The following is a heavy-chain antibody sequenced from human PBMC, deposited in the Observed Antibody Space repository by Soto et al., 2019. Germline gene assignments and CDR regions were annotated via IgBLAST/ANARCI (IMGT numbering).Heavy chain of an antibody. V-gene: IGHV4-59*01. CDR1: GGSISSYY. D-gene: IGHD3-10*01. CDR2: IYYSGST. CDR3: ARSMVRGVSNQNWFDP. Sequence: SETLSLTCTVSGGSISSYYWSWIRQPPGKGLEWIGYIYYSGSTNYNPSLKSRVTISVDTSKNQFSLKLSSVTAADTAVYYCARSMVRGVSNQNWFDPWGQGTLVTVSS. J-gene: IGHJ5*02.